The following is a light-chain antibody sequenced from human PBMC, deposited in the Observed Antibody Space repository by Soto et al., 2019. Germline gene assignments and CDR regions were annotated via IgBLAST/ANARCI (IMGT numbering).Light chain of an antibody. CDR1: QSVSSK. J-gene: IGKJ3*01. V-gene: IGKV3-15*01. CDR2: GAS. Sequence: EIVMTQSPATLSVSPGERATLSCRASQSVSSKLAWYQQKPGQAPRLLIYGASTRATGIPGRFSGSGSETEFTLTISSLQSEDFAVYYCQHYNNWPLFGPGTKVDIK. CDR3: QHYNNWPL.